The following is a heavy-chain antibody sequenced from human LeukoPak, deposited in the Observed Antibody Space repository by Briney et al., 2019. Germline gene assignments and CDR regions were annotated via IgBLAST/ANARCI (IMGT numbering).Heavy chain of an antibody. CDR2: VNRDGTEK. CDR1: GFNFSDSR. V-gene: IGHV3-7*04. J-gene: IGHJ4*02. Sequence: GGSLRLSCVTSGFNFSDSRMTWVRQAPGKGLQWVANVNRDGTEKHFLDSVEGRFTISRDNAKTSLYLQMSSLRPQDTAVYFCVRGDWYFESWGQGALVTVSS. D-gene: IGHD2-21*01. CDR3: VRGDWYFES.